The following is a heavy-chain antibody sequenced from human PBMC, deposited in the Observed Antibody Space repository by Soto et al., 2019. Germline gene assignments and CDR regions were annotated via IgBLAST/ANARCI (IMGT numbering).Heavy chain of an antibody. CDR1: GFTFSSYG. D-gene: IGHD6-6*01. CDR3: AKGIAARLKYNWFDP. J-gene: IGHJ5*02. Sequence: GGSLRLSCAASGFTFSSYGMHWVRQAPGKGLEWVAVISYDGSNKYYADSVKGRFTISRDNSKNTLYLQMNSLRAEDTAVYYCAKGIAARLKYNWFDPWGQGT. V-gene: IGHV3-30*18. CDR2: ISYDGSNK.